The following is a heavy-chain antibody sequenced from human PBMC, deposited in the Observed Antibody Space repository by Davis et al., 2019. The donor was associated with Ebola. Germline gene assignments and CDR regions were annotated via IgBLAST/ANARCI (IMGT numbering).Heavy chain of an antibody. CDR3: ARWGMDV. J-gene: IGHJ6*02. CDR2: INHSGST. V-gene: IGHV4-34*01. Sequence: GSLRLSCTVSGGSISSYYWSWIRQPPGKGLEWIGEINHSGSTNYNPSLKSRVTISVDTSKNQFSLKLSSVTAADTAVYYCARWGMDVWGQGTTVTVSS. CDR1: GGSISSYY.